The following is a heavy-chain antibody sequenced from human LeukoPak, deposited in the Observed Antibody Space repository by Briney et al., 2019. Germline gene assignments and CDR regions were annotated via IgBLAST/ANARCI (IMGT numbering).Heavy chain of an antibody. D-gene: IGHD3-10*01. J-gene: IGHJ5*02. Sequence: GESLKISCKGSGYSFTSYWIGWVRQMPGKGLEWMGIIYPGDSDTRYSPSFQGQVTISADKSISTAYLQWSSLKASDTAMYYCARRHPSGSYPTNWFDPWGQGTLVTVSS. CDR2: IYPGDSDT. V-gene: IGHV5-51*01. CDR1: GYSFTSYW. CDR3: ARRHPSGSYPTNWFDP.